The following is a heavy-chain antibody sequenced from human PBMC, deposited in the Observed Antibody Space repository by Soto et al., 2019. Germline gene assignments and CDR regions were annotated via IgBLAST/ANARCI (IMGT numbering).Heavy chain of an antibody. CDR3: ARVRTSISRPVDY. V-gene: IGHV4-30-4*01. CDR2: IYYSGST. D-gene: IGHD3-3*02. Sequence: SETLSLTCTVSGGSISSADYYWSWIRQSPGKGLEWIGYIYYSGSTYYNPSLKSRLTISVDTSKNQFSLKLTSVTAADTAVFYCARVRTSISRPVDYWGQGTLVTVSS. J-gene: IGHJ4*02. CDR1: GGSISSADYY.